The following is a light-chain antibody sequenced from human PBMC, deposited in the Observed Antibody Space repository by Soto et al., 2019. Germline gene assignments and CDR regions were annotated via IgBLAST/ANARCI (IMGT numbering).Light chain of an antibody. CDR3: QQYGSSPWT. CDR1: QSVSSSY. CDR2: GAS. Sequence: SQAPSTLSWSIGERVTLSCRASQSVSSSYLACYQQKPGQAPRLLIYGASSRATGIPDRFSGGGSGTDFTLTISRLEPEDFAVYYCQQYGSSPWTFARGTKVAIK. J-gene: IGKJ1*01. V-gene: IGKV3-20*01.